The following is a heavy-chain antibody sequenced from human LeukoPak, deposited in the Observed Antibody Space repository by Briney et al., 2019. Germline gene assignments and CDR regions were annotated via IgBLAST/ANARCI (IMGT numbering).Heavy chain of an antibody. D-gene: IGHD2-2*01. V-gene: IGHV1-18*01. CDR1: GYTFTSYG. Sequence: ASVKVSCKASGYTFTSYGISWVRQAPGQGLEWMGWISAYNGNTNYAQKLQGRVTMTTDTSTGTAYMELRSLRSDDTAVYYCARIRLEKGYCSSTSCYRWFDPWGQGTLVSVSS. J-gene: IGHJ5*02. CDR2: ISAYNGNT. CDR3: ARIRLEKGYCSSTSCYRWFDP.